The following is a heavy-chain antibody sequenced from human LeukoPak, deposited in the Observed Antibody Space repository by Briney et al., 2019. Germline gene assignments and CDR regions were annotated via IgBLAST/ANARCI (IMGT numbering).Heavy chain of an antibody. J-gene: IGHJ4*02. D-gene: IGHD3-22*01. CDR1: GFTFSSYS. V-gene: IGHV3-21*01. CDR3: ARGYWYDSSGYYYY. CDR2: ISSSSRYI. Sequence: GGCLRLSCAASGFTFSSYSMNWDRQPQGKGLEWVSSISSSSRYINYTDSVKGRFTISRHPAQHSMYLQMDSLRAEDMAVYYCARGYWYDSSGYYYYWGQGTLVTVSS.